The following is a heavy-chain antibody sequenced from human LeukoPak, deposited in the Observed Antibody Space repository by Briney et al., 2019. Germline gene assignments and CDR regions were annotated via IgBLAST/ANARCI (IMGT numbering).Heavy chain of an antibody. CDR3: ARDRVEMARIEYFLSAFDI. CDR1: GYTFTGYY. D-gene: IGHD5-24*01. Sequence: ASVKVSCKASGYTFTGYYMHWVRQAPGQGLEWMGWINPNSGGTNYAQKFQGRVTMTRDTSISTAYMELSSLRSEDTAVYYCARDRVEMARIEYFLSAFDIWGQGTMVTVSS. V-gene: IGHV1-2*02. J-gene: IGHJ3*02. CDR2: INPNSGGT.